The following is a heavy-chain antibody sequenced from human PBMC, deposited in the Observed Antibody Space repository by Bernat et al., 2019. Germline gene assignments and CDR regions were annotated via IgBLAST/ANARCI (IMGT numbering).Heavy chain of an antibody. V-gene: IGHV3-30*01. Sequence: QVQLVESGGGVVQPGRSLRLSCAASGFTFSSYAMHWVRQAPGKGLEWVAVISYDGSNKYYADSVKGRFTISRDNSRNTLFLQMNSLRAEDTAVYYCAKDGVCGDFWSGYPGVFDYWGQGILVTVSS. CDR1: GFTFSSYA. CDR3: AKDGVCGDFWSGYPGVFDY. CDR2: ISYDGSNK. J-gene: IGHJ4*02. D-gene: IGHD3-3*01.